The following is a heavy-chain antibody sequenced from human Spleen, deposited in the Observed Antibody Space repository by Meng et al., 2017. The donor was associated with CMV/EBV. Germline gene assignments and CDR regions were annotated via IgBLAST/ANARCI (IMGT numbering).Heavy chain of an antibody. CDR1: FSSYA. Sequence: FSSYAISWVRQAPGQGLEWMGGIIPIFGTANYARKFQGRVTITTDESTSTAYMELSSLRSEDTAVYYCARDHYCSSTSCHQHWFDPWGQGTLVTVSS. CDR2: IIPIFGTA. J-gene: IGHJ5*02. V-gene: IGHV1-69*05. CDR3: ARDHYCSSTSCHQHWFDP. D-gene: IGHD2-2*01.